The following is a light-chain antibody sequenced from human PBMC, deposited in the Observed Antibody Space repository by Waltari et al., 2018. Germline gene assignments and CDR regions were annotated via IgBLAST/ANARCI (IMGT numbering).Light chain of an antibody. Sequence: YELTQPPSVSVAPGKTAKLTCPGRDIRDKTVHWYQQKSGQAPVLVIYDDTVRPPGIPERISGSDTATLTIAGVEAGDEAVYCCQVWDASGDHPVFGGGTRLTVL. J-gene: IGLJ2*01. CDR2: DDT. CDR1: DIRDKT. V-gene: IGLV3-21*03. CDR3: QVWDASGDHPV.